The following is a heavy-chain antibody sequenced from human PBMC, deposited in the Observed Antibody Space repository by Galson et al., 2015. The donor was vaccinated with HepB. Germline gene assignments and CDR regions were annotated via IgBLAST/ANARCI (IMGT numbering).Heavy chain of an antibody. CDR1: GFTFSSYS. J-gene: IGHJ6*02. D-gene: IGHD2-2*02. V-gene: IGHV3-21*01. CDR3: ARDGGVVVVPAAISGRGGMDV. CDR2: ISSSSSYI. Sequence: SLRLSCAASGFTFSSYSMNWVRQAPGKGLEWVSSISSSSSYIYYADSVKGRFTISRDNAKNSLYLQMNSLRAEDTAVYYCARDGGVVVVPAAISGRGGMDVWGQGTTVTVSS.